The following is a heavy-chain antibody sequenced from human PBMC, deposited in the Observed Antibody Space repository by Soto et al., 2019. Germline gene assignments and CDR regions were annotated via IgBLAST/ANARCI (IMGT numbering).Heavy chain of an antibody. D-gene: IGHD7-27*01. J-gene: IGHJ3*02. CDR3: ARALGYAFDI. V-gene: IGHV3-64*01. Sequence: RFEWRAFGFTFSCRASQCHRQAPGKGLEYVSAISSNGGSTYYANSVKGRFTISRDNSKNTLYLQMGSLRAEDMAVYYCARALGYAFDIWGQGTMVTVSS. CDR1: GFTFSCRA. CDR2: ISSNGGST.